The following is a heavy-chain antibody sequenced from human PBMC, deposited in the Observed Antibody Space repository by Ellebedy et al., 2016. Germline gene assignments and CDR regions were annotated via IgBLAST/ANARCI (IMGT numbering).Heavy chain of an antibody. V-gene: IGHV3-23*01. CDR1: GLPFSTFF. J-gene: IGHJ4*02. CDR3: RQGHYADY. D-gene: IGHD2-2*01. Sequence: GGSLRLSXAVSGLPFSTFFMSWVRQAPGKGLEWVATISANGNKRDLADSVQGRFTISRDNFRNTLHLQMNNLRGEGTAVYYCRQGHYADYWGQGTLVTVSS. CDR2: ISANGNKR.